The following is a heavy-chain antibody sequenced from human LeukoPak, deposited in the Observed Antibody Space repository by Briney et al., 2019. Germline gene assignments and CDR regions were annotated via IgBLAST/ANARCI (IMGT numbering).Heavy chain of an antibody. Sequence: SETLSLTCAVYGGSFCGYYWSWIRQPPGKGVEGIGEINHSGSTNYNPSLKSRVTISVDTSKNQFSLKLSPVTAADTAVYYCASRAWDSMAFDIWGQGTMVTVSS. V-gene: IGHV4-34*01. J-gene: IGHJ3*02. CDR3: ASRAWDSMAFDI. CDR1: GGSFCGYY. D-gene: IGHD1-26*01. CDR2: INHSGST.